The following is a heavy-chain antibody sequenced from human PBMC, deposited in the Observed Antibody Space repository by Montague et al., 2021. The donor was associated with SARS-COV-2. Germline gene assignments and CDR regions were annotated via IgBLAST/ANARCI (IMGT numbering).Heavy chain of an antibody. CDR1: GGSFGDDH. V-gene: IGHV4-34*01. Sequence: SEALSLTCGVYGGSFGDDHWSWSRQPPGKRLEWIGDIKQSGSTNYNPSLKSRVTISVDTSKHQFSLQLTSVTAADTAVYFCARGHLSVSMIVVVFTSASYYFDYWGQGAQVTVSS. CDR2: IKQSGST. CDR3: ARGHLSVSMIVVVFTSASYYFDY. J-gene: IGHJ4*02. D-gene: IGHD3-22*01.